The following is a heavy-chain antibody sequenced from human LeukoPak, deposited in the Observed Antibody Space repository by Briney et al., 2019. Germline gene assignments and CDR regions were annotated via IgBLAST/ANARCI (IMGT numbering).Heavy chain of an antibody. Sequence: GGSLRLSCAASGFTFSSYAMHWVRQAPGKGLEWVAFIRYDGSNKYYADSVKGRFTISRDNSKNTLYLQMNSLRAEDTAVYYCAKDGSIFGVVIWTPGSWFDPWGQGTLVTVSS. CDR2: IRYDGSNK. CDR1: GFTFSSYA. D-gene: IGHD3-3*01. CDR3: AKDGSIFGVVIWTPGSWFDP. J-gene: IGHJ5*02. V-gene: IGHV3-30*02.